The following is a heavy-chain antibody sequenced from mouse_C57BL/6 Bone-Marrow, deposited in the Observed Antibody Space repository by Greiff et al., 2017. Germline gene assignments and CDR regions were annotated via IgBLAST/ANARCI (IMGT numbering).Heavy chain of an antibody. CDR3: VYYSYYGYAMDY. CDR1: GYTFTSYG. CDR2: IYPRSGNT. D-gene: IGHD2-12*01. V-gene: IGHV1-81*01. J-gene: IGHJ4*01. Sequence: VQLQQSGAELARPGASVKLSCKASGYTFTSYGISWVKQRTGQGLEWIGEIYPRSGNTYYNEKFKGKATLTVDKSSSTAYMELRSLTSEDSAVYFCVYYSYYGYAMDYWGQGTSVTVSS.